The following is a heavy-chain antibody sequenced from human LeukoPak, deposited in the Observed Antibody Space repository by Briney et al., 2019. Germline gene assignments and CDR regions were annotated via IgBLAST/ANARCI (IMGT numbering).Heavy chain of an antibody. V-gene: IGHV5-51*03. J-gene: IGHJ3*02. D-gene: IGHD5-18*01. CDR1: GYSFTSYW. Sequence: PGESLKISCKGSGYSFTSYWIGWVRQMPGEGLEWMGIIYPGDSDTRYSPSFQGQVTISADKSISTAYLQWSSLKASDTAMYYCASAYSYGNDAFDIWGQGTMFTVSS. CDR2: IYPGDSDT. CDR3: ASAYSYGNDAFDI.